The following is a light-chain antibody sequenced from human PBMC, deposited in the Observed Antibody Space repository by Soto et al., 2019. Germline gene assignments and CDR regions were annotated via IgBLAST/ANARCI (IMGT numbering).Light chain of an antibody. CDR2: EGS. CDR3: CSYAGSRVV. J-gene: IGLJ2*01. Sequence: QSALTQPASVSGSPGQSITISCTGTRSDVGSYNLVSWYQQHPGKAPKLMIYEGSKRPSGVSNRFSGSKSGNTASLTSSGLQAEEEADYYCCSYAGSRVVFGGWTKLTVL. V-gene: IGLV2-23*01. CDR1: RSDVGSYNL.